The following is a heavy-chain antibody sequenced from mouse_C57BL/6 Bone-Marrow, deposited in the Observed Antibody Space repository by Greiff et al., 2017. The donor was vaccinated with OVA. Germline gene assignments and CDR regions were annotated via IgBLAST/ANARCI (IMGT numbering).Heavy chain of an antibody. CDR2: ISSGSSTI. CDR3: ARINYWYFDV. V-gene: IGHV5-17*01. J-gene: IGHJ1*03. Sequence: EVNVVESGGGLVKPGGSLKLSCAASGFTFSDYGMHWVRQAPEKGLEWVAYISSGSSTIYYADTVKGRFTISSDNAKNTLFLQMTSLRSEDTAMYYCARINYWYFDVWGTGTTVTVSS. CDR1: GFTFSDYG.